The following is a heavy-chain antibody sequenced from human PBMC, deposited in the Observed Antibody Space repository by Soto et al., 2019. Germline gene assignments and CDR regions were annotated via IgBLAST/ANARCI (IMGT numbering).Heavy chain of an antibody. J-gene: IGHJ4*02. Sequence: EVQLEESGGDLVQPGGSLRLSCAASGFTFSRHWMHWVRQAPGKGLVWVSRINFDGSSTTYADSVKGRFTISRDNSKNTLYLHMNRLRVEDTAVYYCAREVHDSSGYYEDYWGQGTLVTVSS. D-gene: IGHD3-22*01. CDR1: GFTFSRHW. CDR2: INFDGSST. V-gene: IGHV3-74*03. CDR3: AREVHDSSGYYEDY.